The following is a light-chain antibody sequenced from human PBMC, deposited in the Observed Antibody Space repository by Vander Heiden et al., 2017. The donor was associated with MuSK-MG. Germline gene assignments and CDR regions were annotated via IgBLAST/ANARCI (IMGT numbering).Light chain of an antibody. Sequence: DIQMTQSPSSLSASVGDRVTITCRASQSISSYLNWYQQKPGKAPKLLIYAASSVQSGVPSRFSGSGSGTDFTLTISRLQPEDFATYYCQQRDSTPPTFGQGTKLEIK. CDR1: QSISSY. CDR3: QQRDSTPPT. CDR2: AAS. V-gene: IGKV1-39*01. J-gene: IGKJ2*01.